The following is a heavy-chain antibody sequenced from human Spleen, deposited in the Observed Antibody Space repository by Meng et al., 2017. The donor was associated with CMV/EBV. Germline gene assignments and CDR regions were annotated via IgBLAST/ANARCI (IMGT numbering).Heavy chain of an antibody. D-gene: IGHD3-3*01. CDR3: ARARYDFWSGYYDPYGMDV. CDR1: GGSLDTYT. CDR2: IYSSGST. V-gene: IGHV4-59*12. Sequence: SETLSLTCSVSGGSLDTYTWNWIRQPPGKGLEWVGYIYSSGSTNYNPSLKSRVTISVDTSKNQFSLKLSSVTAADTAVYYCARARYDFWSGYYDPYGMDVWGQGTTVTVSS. J-gene: IGHJ6*02.